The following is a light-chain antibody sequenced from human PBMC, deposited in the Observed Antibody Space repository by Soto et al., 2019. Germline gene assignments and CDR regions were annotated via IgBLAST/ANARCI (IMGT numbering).Light chain of an antibody. V-gene: IGKV1-16*02. CDR2: AAS. J-gene: IGKJ1*01. Sequence: DIQMTQSPPSVSASVGDRVTITCRASQAIYHYLAWFQQMPGKAPKPLLYAASSLQSGVPPKFSGSGFGTDFTLTISSLQPEDSATYYCQQYNSYSEAFGQGTKVELK. CDR3: QQYNSYSEA. CDR1: QAIYHY.